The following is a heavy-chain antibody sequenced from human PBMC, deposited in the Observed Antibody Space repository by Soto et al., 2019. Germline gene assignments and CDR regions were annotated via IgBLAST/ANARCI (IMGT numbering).Heavy chain of an antibody. D-gene: IGHD3-16*01. CDR1: GGSFSGYY. J-gene: IGHJ6*02. Sequence: PAETLSLTCGVYGGSFSGYYWSWIRQPPGKGLEWIGEINHSGSTNYNPSLKSRVTISVDTSKNQFSLKLSSVTAADTAVYYCARGPFGPRYYYYYYGMDVWGQGTTVTVSS. V-gene: IGHV4-34*01. CDR3: ARGPFGPRYYYYYYGMDV. CDR2: INHSGST.